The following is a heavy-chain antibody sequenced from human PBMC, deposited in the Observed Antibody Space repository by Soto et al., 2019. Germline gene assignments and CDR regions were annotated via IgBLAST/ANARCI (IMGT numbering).Heavy chain of an antibody. D-gene: IGHD3-3*01. Sequence: QVQLQESGPGLVKPSETLSLTCTVSGGSISVYYWSWIRQPPGKGLEWIGYIYYSGSTNYNPSLKSRVTISVDTSKNQFSLKLSSVTAADTAVNYCARGGWRHIDYWGQGTLVTVSS. CDR2: IYYSGST. CDR1: GGSISVYY. CDR3: ARGGWRHIDY. J-gene: IGHJ4*02. V-gene: IGHV4-59*08.